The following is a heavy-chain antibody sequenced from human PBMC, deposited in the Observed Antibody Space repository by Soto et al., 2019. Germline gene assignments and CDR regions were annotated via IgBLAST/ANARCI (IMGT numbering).Heavy chain of an antibody. Sequence: GGSLRLSCGASGFTFSNFVMHWVRQAPDKGLEWVAATSYDGKNKDHADSVKGRFTISRDNSKNTLYLQMNSLRHEDTAVYFCARERAIAATGIFYYWGQGTLVTVSS. J-gene: IGHJ4*02. D-gene: IGHD6-13*01. CDR3: ARERAIAATGIFYY. CDR1: GFTFSNFV. CDR2: TSYDGKNK. V-gene: IGHV3-30*04.